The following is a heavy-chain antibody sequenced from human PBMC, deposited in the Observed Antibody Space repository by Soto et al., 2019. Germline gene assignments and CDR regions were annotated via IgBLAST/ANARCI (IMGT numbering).Heavy chain of an antibody. V-gene: IGHV3-33*01. CDR3: ARWGIAAGDY. J-gene: IGHJ4*02. D-gene: IGHD6-13*01. Sequence: QVQLVESGGGVFQLGRSRRPPGAASGFPSSSYGMHWVRQAPGKGLEWVAVIWYDGSNKYYADSVKGRFTISRDNSKNTLYLQMNSLRAEDTAVYYCARWGIAAGDYWGQGTLVTVSS. CDR2: IWYDGSNK. CDR1: GFPSSSYG.